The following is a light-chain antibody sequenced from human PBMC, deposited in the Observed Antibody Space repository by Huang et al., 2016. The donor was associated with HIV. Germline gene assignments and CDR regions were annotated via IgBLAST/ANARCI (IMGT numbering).Light chain of an antibody. Sequence: DIQMTQSPSSLSVSVGDRVTITCRASQGIGNSLAWYQQKPEKAPRLLLYATSRLESGVPSRFSGSGSGTHYTLTISTLQPEDIASYYCQQYHSIPWTFGQGTKVEIK. J-gene: IGKJ1*01. V-gene: IGKV1-NL1*01. CDR2: ATS. CDR1: QGIGNS. CDR3: QQYHSIPWT.